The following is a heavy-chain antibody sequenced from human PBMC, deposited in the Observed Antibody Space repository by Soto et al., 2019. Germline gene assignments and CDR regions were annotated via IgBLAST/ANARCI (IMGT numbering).Heavy chain of an antibody. CDR2: INAGNGNT. D-gene: IGHD4-4*01. CDR1: GYTFTTYG. CDR3: AAVTTRVY. V-gene: IGHV1-3*01. Sequence: VKVSCKTSGYTFTTYGVSWVRQAPGQRLEWMGWINAGNGNTKYAQRFQGRVTITRDTSASTAYMELSSLRSEDTAVYYCAAVTTRVYWGQGTLVTVSS. J-gene: IGHJ4*02.